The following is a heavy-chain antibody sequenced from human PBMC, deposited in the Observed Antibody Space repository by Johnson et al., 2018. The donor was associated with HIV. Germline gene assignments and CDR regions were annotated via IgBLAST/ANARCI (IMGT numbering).Heavy chain of an antibody. D-gene: IGHD3-10*01. Sequence: QVQVVESGGGVVQPRRSLRLSCVASGLSFNSYVMHWVRQAPGKGLQWVAVISYDGTKIHYTDSVKGRFTISRDNSKNTLYLQMNSLRAEDTAVYYCAKDDSVFTMVRGVRSDAFDIWGQGTMVTVSS. J-gene: IGHJ3*02. CDR1: GLSFNSYV. CDR3: AKDDSVFTMVRGVRSDAFDI. CDR2: ISYDGTKI. V-gene: IGHV3-30*04.